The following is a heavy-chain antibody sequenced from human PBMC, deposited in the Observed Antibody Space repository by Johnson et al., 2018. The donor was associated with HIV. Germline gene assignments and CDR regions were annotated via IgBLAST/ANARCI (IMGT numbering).Heavy chain of an antibody. CDR3: ARDISGWYPGAFDI. CDR2: ISSDGNT. V-gene: IGHV3-66*01. J-gene: IGHJ3*02. Sequence: EVQLVESGGGLVQPGGSLRLSCAVSGFTVSSNYMTWVRRAPGKGLAWVSVISSDGNTYYADSVKGRFSISRDNSKNTLYLQMNRLTVEDTALYYCARDISGWYPGAFDIWGQGTMVTVSS. CDR1: GFTVSSNY. D-gene: IGHD6-19*01.